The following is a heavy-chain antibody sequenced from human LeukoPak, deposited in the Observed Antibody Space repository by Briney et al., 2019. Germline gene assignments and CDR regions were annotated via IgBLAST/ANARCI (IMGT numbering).Heavy chain of an antibody. CDR3: ASKETVIPAAITYNWFDP. D-gene: IGHD2-2*01. Sequence: GGSPRLSCAASGFTFSSYAMHWVRQAPGKGLEWVAVISYDGSNKYYADSVKGRFTISRDNSKNTLYLQMNSLRAEDTAVYYCASKETVIPAAITYNWFDPWGQGTLVTVSS. CDR2: ISYDGSNK. CDR1: GFTFSSYA. V-gene: IGHV3-30*01. J-gene: IGHJ5*02.